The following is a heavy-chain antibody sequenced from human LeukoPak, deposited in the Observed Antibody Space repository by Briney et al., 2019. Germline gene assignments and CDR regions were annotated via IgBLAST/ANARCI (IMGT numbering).Heavy chain of an antibody. CDR3: TTSLAYCVGDCYPTR. CDR1: GFTFSNVW. J-gene: IGHJ4*02. CDR2: IKSKTVGGTT. Sequence: PGGSLRLSCAASGFTFSNVWMSWVRQAPGKGLEWVGRIKSKTVGGTTDYAAPVKGRLTISRDDSKNTLYLQMDSLKTEDTAVYYCTTSLAYCVGDCYPTRWGQGTLVTVSS. D-gene: IGHD2-21*02. V-gene: IGHV3-15*01.